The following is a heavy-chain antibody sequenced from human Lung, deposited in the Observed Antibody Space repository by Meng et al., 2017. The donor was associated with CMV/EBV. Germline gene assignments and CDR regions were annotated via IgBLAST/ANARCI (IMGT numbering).Heavy chain of an antibody. CDR1: GFTFSTYD. V-gene: IGHV3-13*01. CDR3: ARARSPTHFDY. CDR2: IGTVGDT. J-gene: IGHJ4*02. Sequence: GGSLRLSCTASGFTFSTYDFHWVRQPTGKGLEWVSSIGTVGDTYSIGSVKGRFIISREDAKNSVYLQMNGLRDGDTGLYYCARARSPTHFDYSGQRALVTVSS.